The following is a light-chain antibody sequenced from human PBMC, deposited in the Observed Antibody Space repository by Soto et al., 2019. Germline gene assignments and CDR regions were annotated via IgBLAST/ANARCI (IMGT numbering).Light chain of an antibody. CDR2: DVS. CDR1: QTISSW. CDR3: KQYNTFWT. J-gene: IGKJ1*01. Sequence: DIQMTQSPSTLSASVGDRVTITCRASQTISSWLAWYQQKPGKAPKLLIFDVSSLESGVPSRFSGSGAGTEFTLTISSLQLDDSATYYCKQYNTFWTFGQGAKGEIK. V-gene: IGKV1-5*01.